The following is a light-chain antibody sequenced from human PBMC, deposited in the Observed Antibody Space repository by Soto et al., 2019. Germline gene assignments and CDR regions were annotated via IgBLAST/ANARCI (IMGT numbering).Light chain of an antibody. Sequence: EIVMTQSPATLSVSPGERATLSCRASQSVGISLAWFQQKPGQPPRLLIYGISTRATGIPARFSGSGSGTEFTLTIRSLQPEDFTIYYCQQYHDWPPTTFGGGTKVEIK. CDR3: QQYHDWPPTT. J-gene: IGKJ4*02. CDR2: GIS. V-gene: IGKV3-15*01. CDR1: QSVGIS.